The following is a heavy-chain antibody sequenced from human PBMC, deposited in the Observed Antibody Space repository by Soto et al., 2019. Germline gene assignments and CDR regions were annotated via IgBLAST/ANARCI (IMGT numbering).Heavy chain of an antibody. J-gene: IGHJ6*03. CDR2: INHSGST. V-gene: IGHV4-34*01. Sequence: SETLSLTCAVYGGSFSGYYWSWIRQPPGKGLEWIGEINHSGSTNYNPSLKSRVTISVDTSKNQLSLKLSSVTAADTAVYYCARGLRYCSGGSCPGSNMDVWGKGTTVTVSS. CDR3: ARGLRYCSGGSCPGSNMDV. CDR1: GGSFSGYY. D-gene: IGHD2-15*01.